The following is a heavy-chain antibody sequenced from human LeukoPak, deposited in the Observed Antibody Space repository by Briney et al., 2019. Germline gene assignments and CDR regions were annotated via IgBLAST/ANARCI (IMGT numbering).Heavy chain of an antibody. CDR2: IYYIGGT. CDR1: GGSISRYY. CDR3: ARDKGSVSYGYNWSAP. V-gene: IGHV4-59*01. Sequence: SETLSLTCTVSGGSISRYYWSWIRQPPGKGLEWIGYIYYIGGTNYNPSLKSRVTISVDTSKEQFSLKLSSVTAADTAVYYCARDKGSVSYGYNWSAPCGQGTLVTASS. J-gene: IGHJ5*02. D-gene: IGHD5-18*01.